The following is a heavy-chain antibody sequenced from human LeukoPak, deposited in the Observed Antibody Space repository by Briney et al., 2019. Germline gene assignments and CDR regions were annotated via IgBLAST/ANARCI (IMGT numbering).Heavy chain of an antibody. Sequence: GASVKVSCKASGYTFTGYYMHWVRQAPGQGLEWMGWINPNSGGTNYAQKFQGRVTMTRDTSISTAYMELSRLRSDDTAAYYCARVGSVAAAGTGGVYWGQGTLVTVSS. CDR2: INPNSGGT. D-gene: IGHD6-13*01. V-gene: IGHV1-2*02. CDR3: ARVGSVAAAGTGGVY. J-gene: IGHJ4*02. CDR1: GYTFTGYY.